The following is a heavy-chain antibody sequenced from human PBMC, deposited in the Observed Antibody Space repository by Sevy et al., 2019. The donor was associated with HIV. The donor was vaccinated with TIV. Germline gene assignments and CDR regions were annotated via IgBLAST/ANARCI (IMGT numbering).Heavy chain of an antibody. J-gene: IGHJ4*02. CDR3: ARGSDEKGYCSGGSCYLFDY. V-gene: IGHV4-59*13. CDR1: GGSISSYY. D-gene: IGHD2-15*01. CDR2: IYYSGST. Sequence: SETLSLTCTVSGGSISSYYWSWIRQPPGKGLEWIGYIYYSGSTNYNPSLKSRVTISVDTSKNQFSLKLSSLTAADTAVYYCARGSDEKGYCSGGSCYLFDYWGQGTLVTVSS.